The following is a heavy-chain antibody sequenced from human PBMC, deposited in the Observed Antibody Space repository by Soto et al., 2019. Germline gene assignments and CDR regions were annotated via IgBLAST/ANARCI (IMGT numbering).Heavy chain of an antibody. J-gene: IGHJ1*01. D-gene: IGHD3-22*01. V-gene: IGHV3-23*01. CDR3: ARDRVESGYPEYFQH. CDR2: IIGSGGST. CDR1: GFTFSTEA. Sequence: GGSLRLSSEASGFTFSTEAMNWVLQAPGKGLEWVSSIIGSGGSTFYEDSVKGRFTIFRDNSKNTLYLQMSSLSAEDTAVYYCARDRVESGYPEYFQHWGQGTPVTVSS.